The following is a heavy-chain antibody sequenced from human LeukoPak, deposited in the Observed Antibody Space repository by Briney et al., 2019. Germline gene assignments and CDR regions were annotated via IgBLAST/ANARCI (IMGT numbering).Heavy chain of an antibody. Sequence: GGSLRLSCAASGFTFSSYAMHWVRQAPGKGLEWVAVISYDGSNKYYADSVKGRFTISRDNSKNTLYLQMNSLRAEDTAVYYCASLNIHVVVPATDWGQGTLVTVSS. CDR2: ISYDGSNK. CDR1: GFTFSSYA. D-gene: IGHD2-2*01. J-gene: IGHJ4*02. V-gene: IGHV3-30-3*01. CDR3: ASLNIHVVVPATD.